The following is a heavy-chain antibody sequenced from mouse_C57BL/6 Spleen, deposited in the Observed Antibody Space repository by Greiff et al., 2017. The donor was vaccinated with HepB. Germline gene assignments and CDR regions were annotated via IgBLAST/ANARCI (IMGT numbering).Heavy chain of an antibody. D-gene: IGHD2-4*01. V-gene: IGHV1-19*01. CDR1: GYTFTDYY. CDR3: ARSKDIYYDYGCAY. J-gene: IGHJ3*01. CDR2: INPYNGGT. Sequence: EVQLQQSGPVLVKPGASVKMSCKASGYTFTDYYMNWVKQSHGKSLEWIGVINPYNGGTSYNQKFKGKATLTVDKSSSTAYMELNSLTSEDSAVYYCARSKDIYYDYGCAYGGQGTLVTVSA.